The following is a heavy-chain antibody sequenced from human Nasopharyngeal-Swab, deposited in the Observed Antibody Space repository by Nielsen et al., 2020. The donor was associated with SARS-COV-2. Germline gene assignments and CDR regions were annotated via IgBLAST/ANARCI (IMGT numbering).Heavy chain of an antibody. D-gene: IGHD3-3*01. Sequence: LSLTCAASGFTFSSYGMHWVRQAPGKGLEWVAVISYDGSNKYYADSVKGRFIISRDNSKNTLYLQMNSLRAEDTAVYYCAKDVTIFGVVNYYMDVWGKGTTVTVSS. CDR2: ISYDGSNK. CDR3: AKDVTIFGVVNYYMDV. V-gene: IGHV3-30*18. J-gene: IGHJ6*03. CDR1: GFTFSSYG.